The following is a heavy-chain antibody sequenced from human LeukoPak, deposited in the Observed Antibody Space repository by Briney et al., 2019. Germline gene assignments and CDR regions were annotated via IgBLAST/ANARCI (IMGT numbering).Heavy chain of an antibody. CDR3: ARDPHYGAFDI. CDR2: INQDGSGK. D-gene: IGHD3-16*01. Sequence: GGSLRLSCSASGFYFSSHWMTWVRQAPGKGLEWVAEINQDGSGKYYVDSVKGRFTISRDNAKNSLYLQMNSLRAEDTAVYYCARDPHYGAFDIWGQGTMVTVSS. J-gene: IGHJ3*02. CDR1: GFYFSSHW. V-gene: IGHV3-7*01.